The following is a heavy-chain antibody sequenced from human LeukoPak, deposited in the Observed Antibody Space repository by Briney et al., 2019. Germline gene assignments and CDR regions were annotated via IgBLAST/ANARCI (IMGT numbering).Heavy chain of an antibody. Sequence: ASVKVSCKASGYTFTSYGISWVRQAPGQGLEWMGWISGYNGNTNYAQKLQGRVTMTTDTSTSTAYMELRSLRSDDTAVYYCARSGYCSGGSCYHLDYYYYYGLDVWGQGTTVTVSS. V-gene: IGHV1-18*01. D-gene: IGHD2-15*01. CDR1: GYTFTSYG. J-gene: IGHJ6*02. CDR2: ISGYNGNT. CDR3: ARSGYCSGGSCYHLDYYYYYGLDV.